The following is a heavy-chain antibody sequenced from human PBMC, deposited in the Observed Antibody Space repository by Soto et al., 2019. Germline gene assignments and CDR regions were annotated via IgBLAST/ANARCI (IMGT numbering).Heavy chain of an antibody. CDR2: ISGSGDGT. D-gene: IGHD2-8*01. Sequence: PGGSLRLSCASSVFSVIDYAMSWVRQAPGKGLEWVSSISGSGDGTYYGDSVKGRFTLSRDTSQKTLYLQMNNLRGEDTAVYFCTKSRRSVLMVYGFGGMDVWGRGTTVTVSS. J-gene: IGHJ6*02. CDR3: TKSRRSVLMVYGFGGMDV. CDR1: VFSVIDYA. V-gene: IGHV3-23*01.